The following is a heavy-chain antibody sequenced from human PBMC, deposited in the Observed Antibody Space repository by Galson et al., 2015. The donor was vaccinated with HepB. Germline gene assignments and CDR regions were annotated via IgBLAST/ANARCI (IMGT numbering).Heavy chain of an antibody. D-gene: IGHD3-16*01. CDR2: IDPSDSYT. V-gene: IGHV5-10-1*01. CDR1: GSSFTKYW. Sequence: QSGAEVKKPGESLRISCKGSGSSFTKYWISWVRQMPGKGLEWMGRIDPSDSYTKYRPSFQGHVTISADKSISTAYLQWSSLKASDTAMYYCARIGGEGRGRYYWFDPWGQGTLVTVSS. CDR3: ARIGGEGRGRYYWFDP. J-gene: IGHJ5*02.